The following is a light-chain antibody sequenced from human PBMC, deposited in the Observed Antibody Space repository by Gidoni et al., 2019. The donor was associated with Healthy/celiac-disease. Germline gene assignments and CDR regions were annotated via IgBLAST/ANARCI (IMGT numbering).Light chain of an antibody. J-gene: IGLJ2*01. CDR2: SNN. CDR3: AAWDDSLNGVV. Sequence: QSVLTQPPSASATPGQRVTISCSGSSSNIGSNTVNLYQQLPGTAPKLLIYSNNQRPSGVPDRFSGSKSGTSASLAISGLQSVDEADYYCAAWDDSLNGVVFGGGTKLTVL. CDR1: SSNIGSNT. V-gene: IGLV1-44*01.